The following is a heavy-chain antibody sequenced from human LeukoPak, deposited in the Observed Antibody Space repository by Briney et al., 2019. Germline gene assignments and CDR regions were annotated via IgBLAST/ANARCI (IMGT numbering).Heavy chain of an antibody. CDR3: ARVSYGGIDY. D-gene: IGHD4-23*01. Sequence: SETLSLTCTVSGGSISSGDSYWSWIRQPPGKGLEWIGYIYYSGSTYYNPSLKGRVTISVDTSKNQFSLKLSSVTAADTAVYYCARVSYGGIDYWGQGTLVTVSS. J-gene: IGHJ4*02. CDR2: IYYSGST. V-gene: IGHV4-30-4*08. CDR1: GGSISSGDSY.